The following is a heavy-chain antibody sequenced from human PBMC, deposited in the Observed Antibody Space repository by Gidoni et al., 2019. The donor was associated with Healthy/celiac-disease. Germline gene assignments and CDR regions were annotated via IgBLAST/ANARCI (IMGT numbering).Heavy chain of an antibody. Sequence: QVQLVQSGAEVKKPGASVKVSCKASGYTFTAYYMHWVRQAPGQGLAWMGRINPNSGGTNYAQKFQGRVTMTRDTSISTAYMELSRLRSDDTAVYYCARARGRIIAAPAALGNWGQGTLVTVSS. CDR1: GYTFTAYY. CDR2: INPNSGGT. J-gene: IGHJ4*02. V-gene: IGHV1-2*06. D-gene: IGHD6-13*01. CDR3: ARARGRIIAAPAALGN.